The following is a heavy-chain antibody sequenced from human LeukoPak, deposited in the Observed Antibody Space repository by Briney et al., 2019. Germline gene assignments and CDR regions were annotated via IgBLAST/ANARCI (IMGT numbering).Heavy chain of an antibody. J-gene: IGHJ5*02. V-gene: IGHV7-4-1*02. CDR2: TDRNTGNP. Sequence: ASVKVSCKASGYTFRNYAINWVRQAPGQGLEWMGWTDRNTGNPTYAQGFTGRFVFSLDTSVTTAYLQISSLKAEDTAVYYCVRDVGNYDSRGYYLGWFDPWGQGALVTVFS. CDR3: VRDVGNYDSRGYYLGWFDP. CDR1: GYTFRNYA. D-gene: IGHD3-22*01.